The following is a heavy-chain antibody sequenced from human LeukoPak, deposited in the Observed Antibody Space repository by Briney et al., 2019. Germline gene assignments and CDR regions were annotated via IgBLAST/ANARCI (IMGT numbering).Heavy chain of an antibody. CDR1: GYTYRSYW. CDR3: ARDSRYGSGSYLAFDI. CDR2: LKQDGSEK. V-gene: IGHV3-7*01. Sequence: GGSLRLSRGASGYTYRSYWLSWVPHAPGKGLECGANLKQDGSEKHYTESLRGRFTISRDNAKNTLHLQKKTPIGEDTRVYNCARDSRYGSGSYLAFDIWGQGTMVTVSS. D-gene: IGHD3-10*01. J-gene: IGHJ3*02.